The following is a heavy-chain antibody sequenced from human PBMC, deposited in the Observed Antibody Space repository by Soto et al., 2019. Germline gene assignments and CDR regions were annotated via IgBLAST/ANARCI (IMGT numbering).Heavy chain of an antibody. CDR1: EFTVSSNY. J-gene: IGHJ4*02. D-gene: IGHD1-1*01. CDR3: ARNIGGKEATGNMGFDH. CDR2: IYSGGST. V-gene: IGHV3-66*01. Sequence: GGFLRLSCAASEFTVSSNYMSWVRQAPGKGLEWVSVIYSGGSTYYADSVKGRFTISRDTSKNTLYLQLDSLRAEDTAVYYCARNIGGKEATGNMGFDHGGQGTPVTVSS.